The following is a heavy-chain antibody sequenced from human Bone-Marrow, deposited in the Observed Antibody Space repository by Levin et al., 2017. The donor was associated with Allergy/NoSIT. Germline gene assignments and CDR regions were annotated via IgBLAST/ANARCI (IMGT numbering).Heavy chain of an antibody. Sequence: GESLKISCKASGYTFIDYYMHWVRQAPGQGLEWMGWINPNSGGTNYAQKFQGRVTMTRDTSISSAYMDLSRLRSDDTAVYYCATSAGTGSNYYFDYWGQGTLVTVSS. V-gene: IGHV1-2*02. CDR3: ATSAGTGSNYYFDY. CDR2: INPNSGGT. D-gene: IGHD1-1*01. J-gene: IGHJ4*02. CDR1: GYTFIDYY.